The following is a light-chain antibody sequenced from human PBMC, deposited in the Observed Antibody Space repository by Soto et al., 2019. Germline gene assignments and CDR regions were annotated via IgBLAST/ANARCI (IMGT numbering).Light chain of an antibody. CDR3: QKYNSY. V-gene: IGKV1-5*03. CDR2: KAS. CDR1: QSISSW. Sequence: DIQMTQSPSTLSASVGDRVTITCRASQSISSWLAWYQKKPGKAPKLLIYKASSLESGVPSRFSGSGSGTEFTLTIRSLQPNDFATYYCQKYNSYFGQRNTLEIK. J-gene: IGKJ2*01.